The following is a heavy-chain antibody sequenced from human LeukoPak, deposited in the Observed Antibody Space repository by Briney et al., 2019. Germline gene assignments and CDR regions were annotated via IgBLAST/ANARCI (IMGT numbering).Heavy chain of an antibody. J-gene: IGHJ6*02. CDR1: GGSISSGSYY. CDR2: IYTSGTT. Sequence: PSETLSLTCTVSGGSISSGSYYWNWIRQPAGKGLEWIGRIYTSGTTDYNPSLKSRVTISVDTSKNQFSLKLSSVTAADTAVYYCAREVGWNYLKGMDVWGQGTTVTVSS. D-gene: IGHD1-7*01. CDR3: AREVGWNYLKGMDV. V-gene: IGHV4-61*02.